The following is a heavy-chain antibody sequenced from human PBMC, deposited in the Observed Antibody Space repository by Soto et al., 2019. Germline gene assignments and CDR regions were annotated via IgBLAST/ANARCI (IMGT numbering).Heavy chain of an antibody. CDR3: ARVEAAAGPYYYYYYYMDV. Sequence: SETLSLTCTVSGGSISSYYWSWIRQPPGKGLEWIGYIYYSGSTNYNPSLKSRVTISVDTSKNQFSLKLSSVTAADTAVYYCARVEAAAGPYYYYYYYMDVWGKGTTVTVSS. CDR2: IYYSGST. CDR1: GGSISSYY. V-gene: IGHV4-59*01. D-gene: IGHD6-13*01. J-gene: IGHJ6*03.